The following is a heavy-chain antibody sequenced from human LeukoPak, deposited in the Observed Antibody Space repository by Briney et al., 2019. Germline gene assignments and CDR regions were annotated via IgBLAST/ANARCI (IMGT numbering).Heavy chain of an antibody. Sequence: ASVEVSCKASGYTFTSYYMHWVRQAPGQGLEWMGIINPSGGSTSYAQKFQGRVTMTRDTSTSTVYMELSSLRSEDTAVYYCARVAAAATGYYYGMDVWGQGTTVTVSS. CDR2: INPSGGST. D-gene: IGHD6-13*01. CDR1: GYTFTSYY. V-gene: IGHV1-46*01. CDR3: ARVAAAATGYYYGMDV. J-gene: IGHJ6*02.